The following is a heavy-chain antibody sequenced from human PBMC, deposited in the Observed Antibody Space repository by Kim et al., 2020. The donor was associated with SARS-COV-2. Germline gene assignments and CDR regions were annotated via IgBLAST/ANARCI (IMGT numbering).Heavy chain of an antibody. CDR3: ARDRVMGATDYYSYGMDV. Sequence: GSLRLSCAASRFTFSSYAIHWVRQAPGKGLEWVVVLSYDGSNKYYADSVKGRFTISRDNSKNTLYLQMNSLRTEDTAVYYCARDRVMGATDYYSYGMDVWGQGTTVTVSS. CDR1: RFTFSSYA. CDR2: LSYDGSNK. D-gene: IGHD1-26*01. V-gene: IGHV3-30*04. J-gene: IGHJ6*02.